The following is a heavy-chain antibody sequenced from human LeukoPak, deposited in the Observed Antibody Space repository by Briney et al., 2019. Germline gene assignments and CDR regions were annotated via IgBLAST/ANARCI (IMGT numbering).Heavy chain of an antibody. CDR2: INHSGST. CDR1: GGSFSGYY. V-gene: IGHV4-34*01. D-gene: IGHD5-24*01. CDR3: ARAFGRGWLNY. J-gene: IGHJ4*02. Sequence: PSETLSLTCAVYGGSFSGYYWSWIRQPPGKGLEWIGEINHSGSTNYNPSLKSRVTISVDTSKNQFSLKLSSVTAADTAVYYRARAFGRGWLNYWGQGTLVTVSS.